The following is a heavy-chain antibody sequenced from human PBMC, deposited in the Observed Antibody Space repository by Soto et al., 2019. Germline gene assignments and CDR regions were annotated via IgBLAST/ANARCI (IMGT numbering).Heavy chain of an antibody. Sequence: PGASLRLFCAASVFTFSNYGMDWVGQAPGKGLEWVAVIWYDGSNKYYADSVKGRFTISRDNSKNTLYVQMISLRAEDTAVYYCARDPSHGSGSYLDYWGQGTLVTVSS. CDR1: VFTFSNYG. CDR2: IWYDGSNK. J-gene: IGHJ4*02. D-gene: IGHD3-10*01. V-gene: IGHV3-33*01. CDR3: ARDPSHGSGSYLDY.